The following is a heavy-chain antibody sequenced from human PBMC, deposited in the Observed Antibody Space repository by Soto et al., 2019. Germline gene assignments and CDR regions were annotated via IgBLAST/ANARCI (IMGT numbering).Heavy chain of an antibody. CDR3: ATSSSWDDYGMDV. CDR2: IYYSGST. CDR1: GGSISSSSYY. Sequence: SETLSLTCTVSGGSISSSSYYWGWIRQPPGKGLEWIGSIYYSGSTYYNPSLKSRVTISVDTSKNQFSLKLSSVTAADTAVYYCATSSSWDDYGMDVWGQGTTVTVSS. V-gene: IGHV4-39*01. J-gene: IGHJ6*02. D-gene: IGHD6-13*01.